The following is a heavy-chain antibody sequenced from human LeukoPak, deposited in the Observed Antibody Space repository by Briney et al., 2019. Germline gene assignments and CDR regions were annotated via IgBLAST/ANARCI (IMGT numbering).Heavy chain of an antibody. D-gene: IGHD3-22*01. J-gene: IGHJ3*02. CDR2: ISSNGGST. CDR3: ARYYYDSSGWYAFDI. Sequence: PGGSLRLSCAASGFTFSSYAMHWVRQAPGKGLEYVSAISSNGGSTYYANSVKGRFTISRDNSKNTLYLQMGSLRAEDMAVYYCARYYYDSSGWYAFDIWGQGTMVTVSS. V-gene: IGHV3-64*01. CDR1: GFTFSSYA.